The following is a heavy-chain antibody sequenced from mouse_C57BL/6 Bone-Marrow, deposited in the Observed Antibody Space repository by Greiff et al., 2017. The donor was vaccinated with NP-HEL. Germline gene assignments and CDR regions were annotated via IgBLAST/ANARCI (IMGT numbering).Heavy chain of an antibody. CDR3: TREDTGTRAMDY. J-gene: IGHJ4*01. D-gene: IGHD4-1*01. Sequence: EVQGVESGEGLVKPGGSLKLSCAASGFTFSSYAMSWVRQTPEKRLEWVAYISSGGDYIYYADTVKGRFTISRDNARNTLYLQMSSLKSEDTAMYYCTREDTGTRAMDYWGQGTSVTVSS. V-gene: IGHV5-9-1*02. CDR2: ISSGGDYI. CDR1: GFTFSSYA.